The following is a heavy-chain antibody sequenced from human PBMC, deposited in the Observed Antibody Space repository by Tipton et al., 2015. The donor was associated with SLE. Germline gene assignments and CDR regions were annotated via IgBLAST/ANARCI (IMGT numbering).Heavy chain of an antibody. Sequence: TLSLTCTVSGGSISSYYWTWIRQSPGKGLEWIGDVHRIGSTNYNPSLKSRVTISLGASKNQFSLKLSSVTAADTAMYYCARDSLNWGTYYHGIDVWGQGTTVTVSS. CDR2: VHRIGST. J-gene: IGHJ6*02. D-gene: IGHD7-27*01. V-gene: IGHV4-59*01. CDR3: ARDSLNWGTYYHGIDV. CDR1: GGSISSYY.